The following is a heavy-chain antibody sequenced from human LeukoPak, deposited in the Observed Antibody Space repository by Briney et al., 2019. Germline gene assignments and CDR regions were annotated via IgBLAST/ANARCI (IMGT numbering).Heavy chain of an antibody. D-gene: IGHD2-21*01. CDR2: ISYDGSNK. J-gene: IGHJ3*02. CDR3: ARASMVIHSDAFDI. Sequence: PGGSLRLSCAASGFTFSSYAMHWVRQAPGKGLEWVAVISYDGSNKYYADSVKGRFTISSDNSKNTLYLQMNSLRAEDTAVYYCARASMVIHSDAFDIWGQGTMVTVSS. V-gene: IGHV3-30-3*01. CDR1: GFTFSSYA.